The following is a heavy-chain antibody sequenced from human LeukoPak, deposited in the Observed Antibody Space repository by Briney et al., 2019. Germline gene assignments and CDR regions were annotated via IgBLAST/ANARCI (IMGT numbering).Heavy chain of an antibody. Sequence: PSETLCLTCTVSGGSISSSSYYWGWIRQPPGKGLEWIGSIYYSGSTYYNPSLKSRVTISVDTSKNQFSLKLSSVTAADTAVYYCASQDGDYWGQGTLVTVSS. CDR2: IYYSGST. J-gene: IGHJ4*02. CDR1: GGSISSSSYY. V-gene: IGHV4-39*01. CDR3: ASQDGDY.